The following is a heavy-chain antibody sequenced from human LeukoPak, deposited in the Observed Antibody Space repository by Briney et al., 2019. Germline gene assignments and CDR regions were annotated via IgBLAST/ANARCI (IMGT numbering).Heavy chain of an antibody. CDR3: ARGPYFTNHYDSSGYAYYFDS. V-gene: IGHV4-59*01. CDR2: IYYSGSS. Sequence: SETLSLTCTVSGGYMSSYYWSWIRQPPGKGLEWIGHIYYSGSSDYNPSLKSRVTISVDTSTKQFSLRLRSVTAADTAIYYCARGPYFTNHYDSSGYAYYFDSWGQGTLVTVSS. CDR1: GGYMSSYY. D-gene: IGHD3-22*01. J-gene: IGHJ4*02.